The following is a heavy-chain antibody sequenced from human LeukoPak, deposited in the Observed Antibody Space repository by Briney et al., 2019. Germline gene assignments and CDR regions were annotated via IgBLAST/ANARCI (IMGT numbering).Heavy chain of an antibody. V-gene: IGHV1-8*03. CDR1: GYTFTSYD. CDR2: MNPNSGNT. CDR3: ARGVLDPYYYYMDV. J-gene: IGHJ6*03. Sequence: ASVKVSCKASGYTFTSYDINWVRQATGQGLEWMGWMNPNSGNTGYAQKFQGRVTITRNTSISTAYMELSSLRSEDTAVYYCARGVLDPYYYYMDVWGKGTTVTVSS.